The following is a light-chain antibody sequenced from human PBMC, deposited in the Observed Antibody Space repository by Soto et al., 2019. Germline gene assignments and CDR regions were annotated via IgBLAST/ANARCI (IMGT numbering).Light chain of an antibody. CDR3: QKYSSTPRS. CDR2: NAT. CDR1: QSISSGY. Sequence: EIVLTQSPGTLSLSPGERATLSCRASQSISSGYLAWHQQKPGQAPRLLIYNATNRATGIPDRFSGSGSGTDFTLTISRLEPEDFAVYYCQKYSSTPRSFGQGTKVDIK. V-gene: IGKV3-20*01. J-gene: IGKJ1*01.